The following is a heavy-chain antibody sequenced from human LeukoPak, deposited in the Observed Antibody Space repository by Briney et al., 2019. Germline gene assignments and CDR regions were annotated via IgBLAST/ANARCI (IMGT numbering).Heavy chain of an antibody. D-gene: IGHD3-22*01. CDR1: GYTFTSYG. CDR2: ISAYNGNT. J-gene: IGHJ4*02. CDR3: ARAGKSRGYYPQGY. Sequence: GASVRVSCKASGYTFTSYGISWVRQAPGQGLEWMGWISAYNGNTNYAQKLQGRVTMTTDTSTSTAYMELRSLRSDDTAVYYCARAGKSRGYYPQGYWGQGTLVTVSS. V-gene: IGHV1-18*01.